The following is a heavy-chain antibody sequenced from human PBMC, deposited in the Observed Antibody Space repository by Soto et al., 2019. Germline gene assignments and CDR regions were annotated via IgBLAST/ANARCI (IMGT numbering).Heavy chain of an antibody. V-gene: IGHV3-23*01. D-gene: IGHD6-13*01. CDR3: AKDLNIAAAGTNYAY. Sequence: GGSLRLSCAASGFTFSSYAMSWVRQAPGKGLEWVSAITGSGDSTYYADSVKGRFTISRDNSKNTLYLQMNSLRAEDTALYYCAKDLNIAAAGTNYAYWGQGTLVTVSS. J-gene: IGHJ4*02. CDR1: GFTFSSYA. CDR2: ITGSGDST.